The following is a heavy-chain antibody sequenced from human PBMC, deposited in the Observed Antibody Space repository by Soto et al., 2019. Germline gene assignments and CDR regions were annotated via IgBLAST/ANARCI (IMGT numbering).Heavy chain of an antibody. J-gene: IGHJ4*02. CDR3: ATVFTSMGLFDY. CDR1: GGSISSGGYS. D-gene: IGHD5-18*01. Sequence: QLQLQESGSGLVKPSQTLSLTCAVSGGSISSGGYSWSWIRQPPGQGLEWIGDLYYGGTTYSNPSLKSGVSISGDWSKNQFSLKLNSVTAADTAVYYCATVFTSMGLFDYWGPGILVTVSS. V-gene: IGHV4-30-2*01. CDR2: LYYGGTT.